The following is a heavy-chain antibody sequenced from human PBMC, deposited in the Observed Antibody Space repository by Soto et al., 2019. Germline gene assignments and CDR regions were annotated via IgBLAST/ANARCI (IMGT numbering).Heavy chain of an antibody. D-gene: IGHD2-2*01. CDR3: ARQGIVVVPAAAFDP. CDR1: GGSISSYY. V-gene: IGHV4-59*08. Sequence: QVQLQESGPGLVKPSETLSLTCTVSGGSISSYYWSWIRQPPGKGLEWIGYIYYSGSTNYNPSLKRRVTISVDTSKNQFSLKLSSVTAADTAVYYCARQGIVVVPAAAFDPWGQGTLVTVSS. CDR2: IYYSGST. J-gene: IGHJ5*02.